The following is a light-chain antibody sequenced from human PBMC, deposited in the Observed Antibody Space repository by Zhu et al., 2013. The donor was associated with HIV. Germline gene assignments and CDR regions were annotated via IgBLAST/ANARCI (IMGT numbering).Light chain of an antibody. CDR2: GAS. CDR1: QSVASN. CDR3: QQSQLGASTS. V-gene: IGKV3-15*01. J-gene: IGKJ3*01. Sequence: EIVLTQSPVTLSVSPGERAILSCRASQSVASNLAWYQRRPGQAPRLLIYGASTRATGVPARFSGSGSGTDFTLTVSSLQSEDFAVYYCQQSQLGASTSFGPGTKVDFK.